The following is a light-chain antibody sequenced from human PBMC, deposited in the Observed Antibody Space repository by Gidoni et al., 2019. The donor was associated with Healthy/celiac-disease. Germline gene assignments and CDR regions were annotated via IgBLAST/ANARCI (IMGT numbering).Light chain of an antibody. J-gene: IGKJ4*01. CDR1: QSVSSY. Sequence: EIVLPQSPATLSLSPGERATLSCRASQSVSSYLAWYQQKPGQAPRLLIYDASNRATGIPARFSGSGSGTDFTLTISSLEPEDFAVYYCQQRSNWPLLLTFXGXTKVEIK. CDR2: DAS. CDR3: QQRSNWPLLLT. V-gene: IGKV3-11*01.